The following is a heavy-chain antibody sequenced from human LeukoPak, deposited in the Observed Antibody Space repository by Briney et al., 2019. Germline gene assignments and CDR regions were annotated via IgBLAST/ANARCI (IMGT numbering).Heavy chain of an antibody. V-gene: IGHV4-38-2*02. Sequence: PSETLSLTCTVSGYSISSVYYWGWIRQPPGKGLEWIGSIYHSGSTYYNPSLKSRVTISVDTSKNQFSLKLSSVTAADTAVYYCVRDRCSSTSCTDDLDYWGQGTLVTVSS. CDR1: GYSISSVYY. D-gene: IGHD2-2*01. CDR3: VRDRCSSTSCTDDLDY. CDR2: IYHSGST. J-gene: IGHJ4*02.